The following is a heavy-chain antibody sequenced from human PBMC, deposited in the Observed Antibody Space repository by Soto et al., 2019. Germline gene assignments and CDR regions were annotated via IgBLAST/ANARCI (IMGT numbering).Heavy chain of an antibody. Sequence: GGSLRLSCAASRFTFTTYAMNWVRQAPGKGLEWVALMSSDGTNEHYADSVRGRFTVSRDNSRNTLFLQMSNLRTDDTAVYYCASCGYISGWYCYFDFWGLGTLVTVS. V-gene: IGHV3-30-3*01. CDR2: MSSDGTNE. CDR1: RFTFTTYA. CDR3: ASCGYISGWYCYFDF. J-gene: IGHJ4*02. D-gene: IGHD6-19*01.